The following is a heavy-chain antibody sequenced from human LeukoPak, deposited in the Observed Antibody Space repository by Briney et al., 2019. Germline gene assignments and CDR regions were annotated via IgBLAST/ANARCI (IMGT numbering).Heavy chain of an antibody. J-gene: IGHJ4*02. Sequence: PGGSLRLSCAASGFTFSSYAMSWVRQAPGKGLEWVLAISGSGGSTYYADSVKGRFTISRDNSKNTLYLQMNSLRAEDTAVYYCAKIYDFWSGYLSYFDYWGQGTLVTVSS. CDR2: ISGSGGST. V-gene: IGHV3-23*01. D-gene: IGHD3-3*01. CDR3: AKIYDFWSGYLSYFDY. CDR1: GFTFSSYA.